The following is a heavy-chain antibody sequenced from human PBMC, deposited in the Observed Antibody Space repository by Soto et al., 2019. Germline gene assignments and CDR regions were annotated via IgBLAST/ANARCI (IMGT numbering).Heavy chain of an antibody. Sequence: EVQLLQSGGELVQPGESLRLSCAASGFIFNKYAMTWVRQAPGKGLDWVSAISGDGDTTYYADAVKGRFTISRDNSKNTLFLQMNSLRAEDTARYYCASPKVTSSWFSDYWGQGTLVTVSS. CDR3: ASPKVTSSWFSDY. V-gene: IGHV3-23*01. D-gene: IGHD6-13*01. CDR1: GFIFNKYA. J-gene: IGHJ4*02. CDR2: ISGDGDTT.